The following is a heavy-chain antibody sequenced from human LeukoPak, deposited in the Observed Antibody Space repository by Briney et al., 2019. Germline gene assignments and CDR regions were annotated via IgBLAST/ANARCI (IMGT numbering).Heavy chain of an antibody. D-gene: IGHD2-15*01. CDR1: GFTFSSYA. Sequence: GGSLRLSCAASGFTFSSYAMSWVRQAPGKGLEWVSGLSGSGDVTHYAASVKGRFTISRDNSKNTLYLQMNSLRADDTAVYYCAKDQVGYCSGRSCYAFDFWGQGTLVTVSS. CDR2: LSGSGDVT. CDR3: AKDQVGYCSGRSCYAFDF. V-gene: IGHV3-23*01. J-gene: IGHJ4*02.